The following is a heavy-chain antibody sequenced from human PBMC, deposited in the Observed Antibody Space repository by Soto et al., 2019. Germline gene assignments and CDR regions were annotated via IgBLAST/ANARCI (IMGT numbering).Heavy chain of an antibody. J-gene: IGHJ4*02. V-gene: IGHV3-7*01. CDR1: EFTFSSHW. Sequence: GGSLRLSCAASEFTFSSHWMSWVRQAPGKGLEWVANVKQDGSEKYYVDSVKGRFTISRDNAKNSLYLQMSSLRAEDTAVYYCVSGGFYFAYWGQGTLVTVSS. CDR2: VKQDGSEK. D-gene: IGHD2-8*02. CDR3: VSGGFYFAY.